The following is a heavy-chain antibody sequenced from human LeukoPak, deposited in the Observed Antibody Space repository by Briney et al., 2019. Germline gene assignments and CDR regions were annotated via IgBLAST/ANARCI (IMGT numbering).Heavy chain of an antibody. CDR3: AKVVDFWSGYYPVSGFDP. J-gene: IGHJ5*02. V-gene: IGHV3-23*01. CDR1: GFTFSSYA. Sequence: GGSLRLSCAASGFTFSSYAMSWVRQAPGKGLEWVSAISGSGGSTYYADSVKGRFTISRDNSKNTLYLQMNSLRAEDTAVYYCAKVVDFWSGYYPVSGFDPWGQGTLVTVSS. CDR2: ISGSGGST. D-gene: IGHD3-3*01.